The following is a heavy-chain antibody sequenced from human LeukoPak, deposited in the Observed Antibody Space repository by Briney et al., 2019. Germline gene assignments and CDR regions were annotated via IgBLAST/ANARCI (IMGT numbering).Heavy chain of an antibody. CDR3: ARDQEGFDY. J-gene: IGHJ4*02. CDR2: IYPRDGST. V-gene: IGHV1-46*01. Sequence: ASVKVSCKASGYTFTSNYIHWVRQTPGQGLEWMGMIYPRDGSTSYAQKFQGRVTVTRDTSTSTVHMELSGLRSEDTAVYYCARDQEGFDYWGQGTLVTVSS. CDR1: GYTFTSNY.